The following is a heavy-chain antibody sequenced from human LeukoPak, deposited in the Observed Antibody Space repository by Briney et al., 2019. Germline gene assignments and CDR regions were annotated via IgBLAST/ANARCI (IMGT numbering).Heavy chain of an antibody. J-gene: IGHJ4*02. CDR1: GYTFTSYG. CDR2: ISAYNGNT. Sequence: GASVKVSCKASGYTFTSYGISWVRQAPGQGLEWMGWISAYNGNTNYAQKLQGRVTMTTDTSTSTAYMELRSLRSDDTAVYYCARDLGSYDSSGYSHFDYWGQGTLVTVS. V-gene: IGHV1-18*01. D-gene: IGHD3-22*01. CDR3: ARDLGSYDSSGYSHFDY.